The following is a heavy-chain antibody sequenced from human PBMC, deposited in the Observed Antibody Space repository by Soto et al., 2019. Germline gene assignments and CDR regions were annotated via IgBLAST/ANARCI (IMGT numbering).Heavy chain of an antibody. Sequence: GASVKVSCKASGYTFTSYAMHWVRQAPGQRLEWMGWINAGNGNTKYSQKFQGRVTITRDTSASTAYMELNSLRSEDTAVYYCARPHVSSISYFDYWGQGTLVTVSS. CDR3: ARPHVSSISYFDY. CDR2: INAGNGNT. J-gene: IGHJ4*02. CDR1: GYTFTSYA. D-gene: IGHD6-13*01. V-gene: IGHV1-3*01.